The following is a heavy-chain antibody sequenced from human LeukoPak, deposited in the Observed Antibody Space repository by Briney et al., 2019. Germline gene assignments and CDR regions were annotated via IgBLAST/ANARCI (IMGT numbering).Heavy chain of an antibody. CDR2: INSGNGNT. J-gene: IGHJ4*02. CDR3: ARAEDDYSGFDY. Sequence: ASVKVSCKASGYTFTRYAIHWVRQAPGQRLEWMGWINSGNGNTKYSQNFQGRVTITRDASATTAYMELSSLRPEDTAVFYCARAEDDYSGFDYWGQGTLVTVSS. CDR1: GYTFTRYA. D-gene: IGHD1-26*01. V-gene: IGHV1-3*04.